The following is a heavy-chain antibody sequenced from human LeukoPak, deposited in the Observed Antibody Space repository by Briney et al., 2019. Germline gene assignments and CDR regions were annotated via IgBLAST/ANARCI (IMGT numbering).Heavy chain of an antibody. D-gene: IGHD6-25*01. CDR1: GDSISSFS. CDR2: LYYSGTA. V-gene: IGHV4-59*01. J-gene: IGHJ4*02. CDR3: ARGPSSGQYVSPLDY. Sequence: SETLSLTCTVSGDSISSFSWSWIRQSPGKRLEWIGYLYYSGTANYNPSLRSRVTISSDTSKNQFSLKLSSLTAADTAMYYCARGPSSGQYVSPLDYWGQGTLVTVSS.